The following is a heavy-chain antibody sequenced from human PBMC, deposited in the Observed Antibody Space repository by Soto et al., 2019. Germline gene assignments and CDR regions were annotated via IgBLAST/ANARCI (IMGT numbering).Heavy chain of an antibody. D-gene: IGHD3-10*01. J-gene: IGHJ3*02. CDR3: ARSAGMARDWGAFDI. Sequence: SVKVSCKASGGTFSSYAISWVRQAPGQGLEWMGGIIPIFGTANYAQKFQGRVTITADESTSTAYMELSSLRSGDTAVYYCARSAGMARDWGAFDIWGQGTMVTVSS. V-gene: IGHV1-69*13. CDR1: GGTFSSYA. CDR2: IIPIFGTA.